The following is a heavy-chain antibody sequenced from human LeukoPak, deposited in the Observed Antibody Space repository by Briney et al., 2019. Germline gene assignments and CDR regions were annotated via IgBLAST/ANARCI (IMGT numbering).Heavy chain of an antibody. CDR2: INPNSGGT. Sequence: ASVKVSCKASGYTFTGYYMHWARQAPGQGLEWMGWINPNSGGTNYAQKFQGRVTMTRDTSISTAYMELSRLRSDDTAVYYCARDRHSSSHAFDIWGQGTMVTVPS. CDR1: GYTFTGYY. CDR3: ARDRHSSSHAFDI. D-gene: IGHD6-13*01. J-gene: IGHJ3*02. V-gene: IGHV1-2*02.